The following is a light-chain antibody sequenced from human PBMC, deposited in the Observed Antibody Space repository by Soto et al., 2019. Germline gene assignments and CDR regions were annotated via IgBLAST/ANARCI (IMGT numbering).Light chain of an antibody. V-gene: IGKV1-39*01. CDR1: QIINSY. Sequence: DIQMTQSPSSLSASVGDTVIITCRTSQIINSYVAWYQQNPGRAANLVIYAASTLESGVPSRFRGIGSGTDFTLTSSSLQPEDFATYYCQQSYSTPWTFGQGTKVDIK. J-gene: IGKJ1*01. CDR2: AAS. CDR3: QQSYSTPWT.